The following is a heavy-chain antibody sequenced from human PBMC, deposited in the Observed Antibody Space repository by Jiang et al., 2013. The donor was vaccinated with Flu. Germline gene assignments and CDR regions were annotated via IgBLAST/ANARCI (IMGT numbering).Heavy chain of an antibody. V-gene: IGHV4-59*01. D-gene: IGHD3-10*02. CDR2: IYSSGGT. J-gene: IGHJ4*02. Sequence: GPGLVKPSETLSLTCTVSGVSINTYYWSWIRQPPGKGLEWIASIYSSGGTDYNPSLKSRVIISLDTSKNQFSLKLNSVAAADTAVYYCARGRVPGYWGQGTLVTVSS. CDR3: ARGRVPGY. CDR1: GVSINTYY.